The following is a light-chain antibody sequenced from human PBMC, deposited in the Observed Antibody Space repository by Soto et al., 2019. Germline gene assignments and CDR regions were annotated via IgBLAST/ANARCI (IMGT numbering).Light chain of an antibody. CDR3: CSYAGGYTHAV. CDR2: DVS. Sequence: QSALTQPRSVSGPPGQSVSISCSGTSSDVGTYNYVSWYQQHPGKAPKLMIYDVSKRPSGVPDRFSGSKSGITASLTISGLQAEDEADYYCCSYAGGYTHAVFGGGTKVTVL. CDR1: SSDVGTYNY. V-gene: IGLV2-11*01. J-gene: IGLJ2*01.